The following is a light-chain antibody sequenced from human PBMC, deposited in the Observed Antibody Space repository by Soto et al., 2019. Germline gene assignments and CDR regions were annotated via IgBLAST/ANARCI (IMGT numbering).Light chain of an antibody. CDR3: QQYDNWPPT. V-gene: IGKV3-15*01. CDR2: GAS. Sequence: EIVMTQSPATLSESPGDRATLSCRASQSVSSNLAWYQQKPGQAPRLLIYGASTRATGIPARFSGSRSGTEFTLTISSLQSEDFAVYFCQQYDNWPPTFGQGTRLEIK. CDR1: QSVSSN. J-gene: IGKJ5*01.